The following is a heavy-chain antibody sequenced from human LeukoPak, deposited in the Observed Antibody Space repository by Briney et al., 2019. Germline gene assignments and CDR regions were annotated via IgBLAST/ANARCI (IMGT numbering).Heavy chain of an antibody. CDR2: ISYDGSNK. CDR1: GFTFSSYW. D-gene: IGHD6-19*01. J-gene: IGHJ4*02. Sequence: PGGSLRLSCAASGFTFSSYWMHWVRQAPGKGLEWVAVISYDGSNKYYADSVKGRFTISRGNSKNTLYLQMNSLRAEGTAVYYCARVPPYSSLTIYFDYWGQGTLVTVSS. CDR3: ARVPPYSSLTIYFDY. V-gene: IGHV3-30*05.